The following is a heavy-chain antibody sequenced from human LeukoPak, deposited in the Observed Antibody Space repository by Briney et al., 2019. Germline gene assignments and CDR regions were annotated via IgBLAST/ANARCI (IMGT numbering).Heavy chain of an antibody. V-gene: IGHV3-7*01. CDR3: ARSKAGGY. D-gene: IGHD3-10*01. J-gene: IGHJ4*02. Sequence: GGSLRLSCVVSGFNLSNYWMSWVRQAPGKGLEWVANIDQEGGEQNYVDSVKGRFSISRDNAKTSVYLQMNSLKVEDTAFYYCARSKAGGYWGQGTLVTVSS. CDR1: GFNLSNYW. CDR2: IDQEGGEQ.